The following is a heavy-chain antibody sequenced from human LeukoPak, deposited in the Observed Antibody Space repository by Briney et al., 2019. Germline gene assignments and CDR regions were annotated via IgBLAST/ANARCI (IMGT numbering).Heavy chain of an antibody. D-gene: IGHD2-2*01. Sequence: SETLSLTCTVSGGSISSYYWSWIRQPPGKGLEWIGYIYYSGSTNYNPSLKSRVTISVDTSKNQFSLKLSSVTAADTAVYYCARHKGAVPAGAHPENWFVPWGQGTLVTVSS. CDR3: ARHKGAVPAGAHPENWFVP. J-gene: IGHJ5*02. V-gene: IGHV4-59*08. CDR1: GGSISSYY. CDR2: IYYSGST.